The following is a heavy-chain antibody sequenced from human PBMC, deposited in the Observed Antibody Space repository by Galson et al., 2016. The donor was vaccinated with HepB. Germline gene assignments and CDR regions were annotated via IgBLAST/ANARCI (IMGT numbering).Heavy chain of an antibody. CDR3: ARDRVARDWRTFYGEVYYYAMDD. V-gene: IGHV1-69*13. CDR1: GGTFSSYA. CDR2: IIPIFGTA. Sequence: SVKVSCKASGGTFSSYALNWVRQAPGQGLEWMGGIIPIFGTANSAQKFQGGVTITADESTSTTYMEPSSLRSEDPAVYYCARDRVARDWRTFYGEVYYYAMDDWGQGTTVTVSS. J-gene: IGHJ6*01. D-gene: IGHD2/OR15-2a*01.